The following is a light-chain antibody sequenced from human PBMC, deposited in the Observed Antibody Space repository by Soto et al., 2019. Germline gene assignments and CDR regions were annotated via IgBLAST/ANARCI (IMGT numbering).Light chain of an antibody. CDR3: QQYGSSPRT. Sequence: EIVLTQSPATLSLSPGERATLSCRASQSVSDYLAWYQQKPGQAPWLLIWGASNRAGGIPDRFSGSGSGTDFTLTISRLEPEDFAVYFCQQYGSSPRTFGQGTKVDIK. V-gene: IGKV3-20*01. J-gene: IGKJ1*01. CDR1: QSVSDY. CDR2: GAS.